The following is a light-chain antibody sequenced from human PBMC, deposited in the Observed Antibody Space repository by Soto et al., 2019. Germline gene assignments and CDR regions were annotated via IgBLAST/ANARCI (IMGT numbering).Light chain of an antibody. CDR1: QSVSSN. Sequence: EIVMTQSPATLSVSPGERATLSCRASQSVSSNLAWYKQKPGQAPRLLIYGAAPRATGIPARFSGSGSGTEFTLTIRSLQSEDFAVYYCQQYNNWPLTLGQGTKLEIK. CDR3: QQYNNWPLT. J-gene: IGKJ2*01. CDR2: GAA. V-gene: IGKV3-15*01.